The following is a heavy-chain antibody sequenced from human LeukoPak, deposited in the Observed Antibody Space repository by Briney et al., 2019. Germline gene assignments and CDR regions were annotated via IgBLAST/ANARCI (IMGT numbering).Heavy chain of an antibody. D-gene: IGHD3-10*01. Sequence: ASVKVSCKASGYTFTTYGISWVRQAPGQGLEWMGWISTYNVNTKYSQKFQGRVTMTTDTSTRTAYMELRSLRSDDTAVYYCARDKTQIWFGEGLWYFDYWGQGTLVTVSS. V-gene: IGHV1-18*01. CDR2: ISTYNVNT. CDR3: ARDKTQIWFGEGLWYFDY. CDR1: GYTFTTYG. J-gene: IGHJ4*02.